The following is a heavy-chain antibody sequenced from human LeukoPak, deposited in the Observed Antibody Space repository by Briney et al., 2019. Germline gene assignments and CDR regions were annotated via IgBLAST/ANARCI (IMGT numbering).Heavy chain of an antibody. D-gene: IGHD3-22*01. V-gene: IGHV4-59*01. CDR3: ARGLNYYDSSGYYSDDAFDI. Sequence: SETLSLTCTVSGGSISSYYWSWIRQPPGKGLEWIGYIYYSGSTNYNPSLKSRATISVDTSKNQFSLKLSSVTAADTAVYYCARGLNYYDSSGYYSDDAFDIWGQGTMVTVSS. CDR1: GGSISSYY. CDR2: IYYSGST. J-gene: IGHJ3*02.